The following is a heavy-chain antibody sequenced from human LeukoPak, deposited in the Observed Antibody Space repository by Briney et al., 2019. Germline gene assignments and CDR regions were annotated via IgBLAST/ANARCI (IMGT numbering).Heavy chain of an antibody. CDR3: ARHLPTPTYYDFWSGYHNPWYFDY. CDR1: GFTFSSYW. Sequence: GGSLRLSCAASGFTFSSYWMSWVRQAPGKGLEWVANIKQDGSEKYYADSVKGRFTISRDNAKNSLYLQMNSLRAEDTAVYYCARHLPTPTYYDFWSGYHNPWYFDYWGQGTLVTVSS. J-gene: IGHJ4*02. V-gene: IGHV3-7*01. CDR2: IKQDGSEK. D-gene: IGHD3-3*01.